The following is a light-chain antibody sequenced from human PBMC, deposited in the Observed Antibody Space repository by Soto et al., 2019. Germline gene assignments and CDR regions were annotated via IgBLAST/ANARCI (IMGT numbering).Light chain of an antibody. J-gene: IGKJ4*01. Sequence: ETVLTQSPATLSLYPGETATLSCRASEYVDVYLAWYQQKPGQAPRLLIYHASNRATGIPARFSGSGSGTDFTLTISSLEPEDSAVYYCQQRRNWPPLTFGGGTRVEIK. V-gene: IGKV3-11*01. CDR3: QQRRNWPPLT. CDR2: HAS. CDR1: EYVDVY.